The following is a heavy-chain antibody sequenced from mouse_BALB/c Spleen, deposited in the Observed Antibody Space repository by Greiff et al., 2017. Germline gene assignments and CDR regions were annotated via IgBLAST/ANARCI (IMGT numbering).Heavy chain of an antibody. D-gene: IGHD2-4*01. CDR1: GYTFSSYW. V-gene: IGHV1-9*01. CDR3: ARGDFSTMINAMDY. J-gene: IGHJ4*01. CDR2: ILPGSGST. Sequence: QVQLQQSGAELMKPGASVKISCKATGYTFSSYWIEWVKQRPGHGLEWIGEILPGSGSTNYNEKFKGKATFTADTSSNTAYMQLSSLTSEDSAVYYCARGDFSTMINAMDYWGQGTSVTVSS.